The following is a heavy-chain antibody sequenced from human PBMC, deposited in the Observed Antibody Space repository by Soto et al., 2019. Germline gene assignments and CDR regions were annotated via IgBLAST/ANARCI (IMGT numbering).Heavy chain of an antibody. Sequence: GGSLRLSCAASGFTFTDSYMSWIRQAPGKGLEWISYISGSGNTIYYAESVKGRFTISRDNAKNSLYLQMNSLRAEDTAIYYCARATIAVVVTATPGLNFDSWGQGTLVTVSS. CDR3: ARATIAVVVTATPGLNFDS. V-gene: IGHV3-11*01. D-gene: IGHD2-15*01. CDR1: GFTFTDSY. J-gene: IGHJ4*02. CDR2: ISGSGNTI.